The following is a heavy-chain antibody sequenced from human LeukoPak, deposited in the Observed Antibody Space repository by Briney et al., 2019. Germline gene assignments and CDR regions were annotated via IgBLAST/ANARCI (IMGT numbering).Heavy chain of an antibody. D-gene: IGHD5-12*01. CDR1: GFNFGTYW. J-gene: IGHJ3*02. V-gene: IGHV3-21*01. CDR2: ISSSSSYI. CDR3: ASYRGYSGYDKDAFDI. Sequence: GGSLRLSCAASGFNFGTYWMNWVRQAPGKGLEWVSSISSSSSYIYYADSVKGRFTISRDNAKNSLYLQMNSLRAEDTAVYYCASYRGYSGYDKDAFDIWGQGTMVTVSS.